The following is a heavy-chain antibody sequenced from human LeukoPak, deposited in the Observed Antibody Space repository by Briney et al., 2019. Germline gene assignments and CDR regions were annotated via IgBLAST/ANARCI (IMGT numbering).Heavy chain of an antibody. Sequence: GGSLRLSCAASGFTFSSYAMSWVRQAPGKGLEWVSAISGSGGSTYYADSVKGRFTISRDNSKNTLYLQMNSLRAEDTAVYYCARDSGNYYTMYYFDYWGQGTLVTVSS. J-gene: IGHJ4*02. CDR3: ARDSGNYYTMYYFDY. CDR1: GFTFSSYA. CDR2: ISGSGGST. V-gene: IGHV3-23*01. D-gene: IGHD3-3*01.